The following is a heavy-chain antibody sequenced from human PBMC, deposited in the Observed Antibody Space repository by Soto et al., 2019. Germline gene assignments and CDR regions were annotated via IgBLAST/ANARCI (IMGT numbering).Heavy chain of an antibody. J-gene: IGHJ6*02. CDR3: ARGDRGGSGSPASYCYAGLDV. Sequence: DVQLLESGGHLVQPGGSPRLSCAASGFTFSSYAMSWVRQAPGKGLEWVSSVSAGGDMTYYSDSVKGRFTISRDNSNNALFLQMIRLRIEDTALYYCARGDRGGSGSPASYCYAGLDVWGQGATVTVS. V-gene: IGHV3-23*01. CDR1: GFTFSSYA. CDR2: VSAGGDMT. D-gene: IGHD2-2*01.